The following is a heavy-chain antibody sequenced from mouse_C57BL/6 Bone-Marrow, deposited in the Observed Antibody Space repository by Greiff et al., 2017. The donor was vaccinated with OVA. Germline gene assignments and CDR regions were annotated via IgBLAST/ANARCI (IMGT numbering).Heavy chain of an antibody. CDR3: AHDGYYFAY. V-gene: IGHV1-82*01. Sequence: QVQLKESGPELVKPGASVKISCKASGYAFSSSWMNWVKQRPGKGLEWIGRIYPGDGDTNYNGKFKGKATLTADKSSSTAYMQLSSLTSEDSAVYFCAHDGYYFAYWGQGTLVTVSA. J-gene: IGHJ3*01. D-gene: IGHD2-3*01. CDR2: IYPGDGDT. CDR1: GYAFSSSW.